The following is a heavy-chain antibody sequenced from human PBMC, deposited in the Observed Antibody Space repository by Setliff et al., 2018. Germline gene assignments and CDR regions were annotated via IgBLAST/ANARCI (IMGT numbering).Heavy chain of an antibody. CDR3: ASGGAGFFTSGR. Sequence: SETLSLTCSVSGASITSGGFYWTWIRQPAGKGLEWIGHISPSGSTTYNPSVKSRVTISVDASKNQFSLKLNSVTAADTAVYYCASGGAGFFTSGRWGQGTLVTVSS. J-gene: IGHJ4*02. V-gene: IGHV4-61*09. CDR1: GASITSGGFY. D-gene: IGHD3-3*01. CDR2: ISPSGST.